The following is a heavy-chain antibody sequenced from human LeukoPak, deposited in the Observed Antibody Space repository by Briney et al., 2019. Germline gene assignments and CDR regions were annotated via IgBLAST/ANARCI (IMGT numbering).Heavy chain of an antibody. D-gene: IGHD5-18*01. CDR2: IYTSGST. Sequence: PSETLSLTCTVSGGSISSYYWSWIRQPAGKGLEWIGRIYTSGSTNYNPSLKGRVTMSVDSSKNQFSLKLSSVTAADTAVYYCARDSSVRGYSLYYFDYWGQGTLVTVSS. V-gene: IGHV4-4*07. CDR1: GGSISSYY. CDR3: ARDSSVRGYSLYYFDY. J-gene: IGHJ4*02.